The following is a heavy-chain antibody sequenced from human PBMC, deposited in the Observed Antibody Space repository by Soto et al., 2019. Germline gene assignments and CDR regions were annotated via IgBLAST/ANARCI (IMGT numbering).Heavy chain of an antibody. CDR3: ARQYCSSTSCYREYYFDY. D-gene: IGHD2-2*01. CDR2: IIPIFGTA. Sequence: GASVKVSCKASGYTFTSYGISWVRQAPGQGLEWMGGIIPIFGTANYAQKFQGRVTITADESTSTAYMELSSLRSEDTAVYYCARQYCSSTSCYREYYFDYWGQGTLVTVSS. V-gene: IGHV1-69*13. CDR1: GYTFTSYG. J-gene: IGHJ4*02.